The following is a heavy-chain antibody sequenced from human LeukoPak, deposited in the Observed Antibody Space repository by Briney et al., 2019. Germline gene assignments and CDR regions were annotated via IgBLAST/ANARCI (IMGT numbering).Heavy chain of an antibody. CDR3: AKEGRSLQTY. D-gene: IGHD5-24*01. CDR1: GFMFSSNW. CDR2: IKEDGTET. J-gene: IGHJ4*02. V-gene: IGHV3-7*03. Sequence: GGSLRLSCAASGFMFSSNWMSWVRLAPGKGLEWVAKIKEDGTETYYVDSVKGRFTISRDNAKNSLYLQMNSLRVEDTAVYYCAKEGRSLQTYWGQGTLVTVSS.